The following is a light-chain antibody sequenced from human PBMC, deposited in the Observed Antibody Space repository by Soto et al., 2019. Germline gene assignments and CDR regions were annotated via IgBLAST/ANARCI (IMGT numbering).Light chain of an antibody. J-gene: IGKJ2*01. V-gene: IGKV3-11*01. CDR3: QHRSNG. CDR1: QSVGSY. Sequence: ETVLTQSPDTLSLSPGERVTLSCRASQSVGSYLVWYQQKPGQAPRLLIYGASNRATGIPARFSGSGSGTDSTLTISSLEPEDFAVYYCQHRSNGFGQGTKLEIK. CDR2: GAS.